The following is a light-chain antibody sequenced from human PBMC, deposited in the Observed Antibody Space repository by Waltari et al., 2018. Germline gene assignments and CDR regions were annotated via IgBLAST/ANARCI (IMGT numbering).Light chain of an antibody. CDR3: ALDMGSGIWV. CDR2: KAN. J-gene: IGLJ3*02. V-gene: IGLV8-61*01. Sequence: QTVVTQEPSLSVSPGGTVTLTCALSSGSLSTTSYATWYQHTPGQAPRTLVYKANARSSGVPERFSGSSLGNTAALTITGAQADDESDYYCALDMGSGIWVFGGGTRLAVL. CDR1: SGSLSTTSY.